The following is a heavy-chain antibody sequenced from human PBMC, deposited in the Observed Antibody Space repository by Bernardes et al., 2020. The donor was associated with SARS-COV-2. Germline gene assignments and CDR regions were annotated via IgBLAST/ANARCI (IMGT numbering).Heavy chain of an antibody. Sequence: SETLSLTCTVSGGSISSYYWSWIRQPPGKGLEWIGYIYYSGRTNYNPSLKSRVTISVDTSKNQFSLKLSSVTAADTAVYYCARSMGPYFDYWGQGTLVTVSS. CDR1: GGSISSYY. D-gene: IGHD2-21*01. CDR3: ARSMGPYFDY. J-gene: IGHJ4*02. V-gene: IGHV4-59*01. CDR2: IYYSGRT.